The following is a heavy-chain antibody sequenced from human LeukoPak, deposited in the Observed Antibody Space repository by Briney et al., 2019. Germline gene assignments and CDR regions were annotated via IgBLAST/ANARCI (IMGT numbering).Heavy chain of an antibody. CDR1: GFTFSDYY. CDR3: ARDQTGITVAATGWFDP. CDR2: ISNSGTTR. Sequence: GGTLRLSCAASGFTFSDYYMSWIRQAPGRGLEWVSYISNSGTTRYYADSVKGRFTISRDNAKNSLYLQMNSLRAEDTAVYYCARDQTGITVAATGWFDPWGQGTLVTVSS. V-gene: IGHV3-11*04. D-gene: IGHD6-19*01. J-gene: IGHJ5*02.